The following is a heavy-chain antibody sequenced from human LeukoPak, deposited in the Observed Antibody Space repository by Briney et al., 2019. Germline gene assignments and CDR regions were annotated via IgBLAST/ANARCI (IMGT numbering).Heavy chain of an antibody. CDR2: INPNSGGT. CDR3: ASGGADSSGYYDYFDY. J-gene: IGHJ4*02. CDR1: GYTFTGYY. D-gene: IGHD3-22*01. Sequence: ASVKVSCKASGYTFTGYYMHWVRQAPGQGLEWMGWINPNSGGTNYAQKFQGRVTMTRDTSISTAYMELSRLRPDDTAVYYCASGGADSSGYYDYFDYWGQGTLVTVSS. V-gene: IGHV1-2*02.